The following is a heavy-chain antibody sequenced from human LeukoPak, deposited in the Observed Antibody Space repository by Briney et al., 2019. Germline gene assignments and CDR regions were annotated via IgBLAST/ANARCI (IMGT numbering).Heavy chain of an antibody. J-gene: IGHJ3*02. V-gene: IGHV4-59*01. CDR2: IYYSGST. CDR3: ARVSSAGYNSRGAFDI. Sequence: PSETLSLTCTVSGGSISSYYWSWIRQPPGKGLEWIGYIYYSGSTNYNPSLKSRVTISVDTSKNQFSLKLSSVTAADTAVYYCARVSSAGYNSRGAFDIWGQGTMVTASS. D-gene: IGHD5-24*01. CDR1: GGSISSYY.